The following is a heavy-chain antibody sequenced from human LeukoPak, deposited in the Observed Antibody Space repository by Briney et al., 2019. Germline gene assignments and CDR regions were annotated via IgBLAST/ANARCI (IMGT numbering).Heavy chain of an antibody. V-gene: IGHV4-61*01. CDR2: IYYSGTT. CDR1: GGSVSGGSYY. J-gene: IGHJ4*02. CDR3: ARVRLSTDGYSRRRYFDS. Sequence: SETLSLTCNVSGGSVSGGSYYWSWIRQPPGKGLEWIGNIYYSGTTNYNPSLKSRVSISLAASKNQFSLKVNSVTAADTAVYYCARVRLSTDGYSRRRYFDSWGQGTLVTVSS. D-gene: IGHD5-24*01.